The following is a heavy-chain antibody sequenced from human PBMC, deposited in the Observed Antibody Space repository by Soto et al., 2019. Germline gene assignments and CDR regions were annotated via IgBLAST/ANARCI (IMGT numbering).Heavy chain of an antibody. V-gene: IGHV1-69*13. CDR3: ARRVVVAAISQVYYYYHGLDV. CDR2: IIPMFGTT. D-gene: IGHD2-21*02. CDR1: GGTFSSYA. Sequence: SVKVSCKASGGTFSSYAISWVRQAPGHGLEWMGGIIPMFGTTNYAQSFQDRVTITADESTSTAYMDVSSLRSEDTAVYYCARRVVVAAISQVYYYYHGLDVWGQRTTVTVSS. J-gene: IGHJ6*02.